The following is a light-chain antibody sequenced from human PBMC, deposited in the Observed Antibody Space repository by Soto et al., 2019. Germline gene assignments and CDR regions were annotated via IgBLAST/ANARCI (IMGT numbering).Light chain of an antibody. CDR1: ISDVCSYNY. J-gene: IGLJ1*01. CDR2: DVS. Sequence: QSVLTQPASVSGSPGQSITISCTGTISDVCSYNYVSWYQQYPGKASKLMIYDVSTRPSGVSDRFSGSKSGNTASLTISGLRAEDEADYYCGSYTTSSNYVFGSGTKVTAL. CDR3: GSYTTSSNYV. V-gene: IGLV2-14*03.